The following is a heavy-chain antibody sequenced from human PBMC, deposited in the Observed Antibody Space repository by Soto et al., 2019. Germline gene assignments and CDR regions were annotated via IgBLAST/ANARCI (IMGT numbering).Heavy chain of an antibody. CDR1: GFPLSNYG. CDR2: IRGSVDTP. Sequence: EVQLLQSGGAVVQPGGSLRLSCTASGFPLSNYGMTWVRQPPGKGLEWVSTIRGSVDTPYYADSVKGRFTISRDNSKNTLDLQMNSRRAADTAVEYCAKDVNYDILAGYYYYWGQGTLVTVSS. CDR3: AKDVNYDILAGYYYY. V-gene: IGHV3-23*01. D-gene: IGHD3-9*01. J-gene: IGHJ4*02.